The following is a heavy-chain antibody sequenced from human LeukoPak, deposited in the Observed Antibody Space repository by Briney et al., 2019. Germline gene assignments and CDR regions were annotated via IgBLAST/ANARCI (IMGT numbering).Heavy chain of an antibody. Sequence: ASVKVSCKASGYTFTSYGISWVRQAPGQGLEWMGWISAYNGNTNYAQKLQGRVTMTTDTSTSTAYMELRSLRSDDTAVYYCARDSRRTLYYGSGSYPDYWGQGTLVTVSS. CDR2: ISAYNGNT. V-gene: IGHV1-18*01. J-gene: IGHJ4*02. D-gene: IGHD3-10*01. CDR1: GYTFTSYG. CDR3: ARDSRRTLYYGSGSYPDY.